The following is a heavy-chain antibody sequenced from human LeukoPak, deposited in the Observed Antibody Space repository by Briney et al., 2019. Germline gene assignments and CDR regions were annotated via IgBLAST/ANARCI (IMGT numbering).Heavy chain of an antibody. Sequence: PGGSLRLSCAASDFTFSTYAMSWVRQAPGKGLEWVSTISGGGAATYYADSVKGRFTISRDNSKNTLYLQMNSLRAEDTAVYYCARAPNEYSSLFDAFDIWGQGTMVTVSS. V-gene: IGHV3-23*01. CDR2: ISGGGAAT. CDR1: DFTFSTYA. D-gene: IGHD6-6*01. J-gene: IGHJ3*02. CDR3: ARAPNEYSSLFDAFDI.